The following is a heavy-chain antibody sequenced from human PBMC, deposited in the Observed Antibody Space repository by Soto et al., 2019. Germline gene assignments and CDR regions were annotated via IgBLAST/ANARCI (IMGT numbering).Heavy chain of an antibody. CDR3: ARIGRRAGALASVLVY. V-gene: IGHV1-18*01. J-gene: IGHJ4*02. D-gene: IGHD3-3*01. CDR1: GYTFSSYG. CDR2: ISAYNGNT. Sequence: QVQLVQSGAEVKKPGASVKVSCKASGYTFSSYGISWVRQAPGQGLEWLGWISAYNGNTHYAQKFQGRVTMTTDTSTSTAYMQPRSLSSDDTAVYYCARIGRRAGALASVLVYWGQAEQLTVSS.